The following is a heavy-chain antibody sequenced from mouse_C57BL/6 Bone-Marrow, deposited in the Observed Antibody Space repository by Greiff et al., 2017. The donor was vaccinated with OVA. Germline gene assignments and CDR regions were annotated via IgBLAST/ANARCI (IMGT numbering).Heavy chain of an antibody. V-gene: IGHV1-55*01. CDR2: IYPGSGST. CDR1: GYTFTSYW. Sequence: QVQLQQPGAELVKPGASVKMSCKASGYTFTSYWITWVKQRPGQGLEWIGDIYPGSGSTNYNEKFKSKATLTVDTSSSTAYMQLSSLTSEDSAVYYCARKGGAQAGVFDYWGEGTTLTVSS. J-gene: IGHJ2*01. D-gene: IGHD3-2*02. CDR3: ARKGGAQAGVFDY.